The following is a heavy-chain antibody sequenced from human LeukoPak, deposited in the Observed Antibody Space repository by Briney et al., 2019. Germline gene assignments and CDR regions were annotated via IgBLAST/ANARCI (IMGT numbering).Heavy chain of an antibody. Sequence: QPGGSLRLSCAASGFTFSSYAMSWVRQAPGKGLKWVSGISGSGGSTYYADSVKGRFTISRDNSKSTLYVQMNSLRAEDTAVYYCAKRRSMAVAEEYFDYWGQGTLVTVSS. V-gene: IGHV3-23*01. CDR2: ISGSGGST. CDR1: GFTFSSYA. D-gene: IGHD6-19*01. J-gene: IGHJ4*02. CDR3: AKRRSMAVAEEYFDY.